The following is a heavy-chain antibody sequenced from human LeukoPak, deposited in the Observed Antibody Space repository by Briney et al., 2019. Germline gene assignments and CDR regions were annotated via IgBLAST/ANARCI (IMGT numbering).Heavy chain of an antibody. J-gene: IGHJ6*02. D-gene: IGHD5-18*01. CDR3: AKDLSLDSYGDDYYGMDV. Sequence: GRSLRLSCAASGFTFSSYGMHWVRQAPGKGLEWVAVISYDGSNNYYADSVKGRFTISRDNSKNTLYLQMNSLRAEDTAVYYCAKDLSLDSYGDDYYGMDVWGQGTTVTVSS. CDR1: GFTFSSYG. CDR2: ISYDGSNN. V-gene: IGHV3-30*18.